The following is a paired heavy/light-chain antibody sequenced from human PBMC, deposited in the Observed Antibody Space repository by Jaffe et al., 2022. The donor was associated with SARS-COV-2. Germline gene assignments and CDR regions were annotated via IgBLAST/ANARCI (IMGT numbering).Heavy chain of an antibody. CDR2: IYNSERT. V-gene: IGHV4-59*01. Sequence: QVQLQESGPGLVKSSETLSLTCTVSGDSISSNFWSWIRQPPGKGLEWVGYIYNSERTHYNPSLKSRVTISPDTSKNQFSLKLSSVTAADTAVYYCARGLTGDWFDPWGQGTLVTVSS. D-gene: IGHD1-26*01. CDR3: ARGLTGDWFDP. J-gene: IGHJ5*02. CDR1: GDSISSNF.
Light chain of an antibody. CDR1: SSNIGSNI. J-gene: IGLJ3*02. CDR2: SDF. CDR3: AAWDDSLKGVV. Sequence: QSVLTQPPSASGTPGQRVTISCSGSSSNIGSNIVNWYQQFPGTAPRLLIHSDFQWASGVPDRFSGSRSGTSASLAISGLQSEDEADYYCAAWDDSLKGVVFGGGTKLTVL. V-gene: IGLV1-44*01.